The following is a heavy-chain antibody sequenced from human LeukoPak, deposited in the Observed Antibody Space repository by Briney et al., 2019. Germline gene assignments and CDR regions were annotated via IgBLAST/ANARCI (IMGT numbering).Heavy chain of an antibody. J-gene: IGHJ6*02. Sequence: PSETLSLTCTVSGGSINNYYWSWVRQPPGAGLEWLAYIYYTGSTNYNPSLKTRLTISADTSKNQFSLKLSSVTAADTAVYYCARGSSSSRYYYYYGMDVWGQGTTVTVSS. V-gene: IGHV4-59*01. CDR2: IYYTGST. D-gene: IGHD6-6*01. CDR1: GGSINNYY. CDR3: ARGSSSSRYYYYYGMDV.